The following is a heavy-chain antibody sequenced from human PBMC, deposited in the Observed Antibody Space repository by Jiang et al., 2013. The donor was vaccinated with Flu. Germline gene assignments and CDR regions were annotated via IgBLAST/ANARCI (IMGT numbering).Heavy chain of an antibody. D-gene: IGHD1-26*01. CDR1: GFTFKRDW. J-gene: IGHJ4*02. V-gene: IGHV3-7*03. CDR3: ASLDTATLKAAN. Sequence: QLVESGGGLVKPGGSLRLSCAVSGFTFKRDWMSWVRQAPGKGLEWVACIKQDGSDPYYVDSVKGRFIISADNAKNSLSLQMNSLRAEDTAVYYCASLDTATLKAANWGQGTLVTVSS. CDR2: IKQDGSDP.